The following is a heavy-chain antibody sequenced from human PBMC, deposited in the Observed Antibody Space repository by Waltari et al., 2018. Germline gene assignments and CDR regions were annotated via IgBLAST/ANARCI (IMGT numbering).Heavy chain of an antibody. Sequence: QITLKESGPTLVKPTQTLTLTCTFSGFSLSTSGVGVGWLRQPPGKALEWLALIYWNEDKRYSPSLKSRLTITKDTSKNQVVLTMTNMDPVDTATYYCAHSSYYYGSGSYLTFDYWGQGTLVTVSS. CDR2: IYWNEDK. CDR3: AHSSYYYGSGSYLTFDY. D-gene: IGHD3-10*01. J-gene: IGHJ4*02. CDR1: GFSLSTSGVG. V-gene: IGHV2-5*01.